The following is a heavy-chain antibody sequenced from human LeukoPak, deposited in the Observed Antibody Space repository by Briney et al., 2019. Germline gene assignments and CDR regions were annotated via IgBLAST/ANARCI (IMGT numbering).Heavy chain of an antibody. Sequence: SETPSLTCTVSGYSISSGYYWGWIRQPPGKGLEWIGSIYHSGSTYYNPSLKSRVTISVDTSKNQFSLKLSSVTAADTAVYYCAREIPASGGSGSHIDYWGQGTLVTVSS. D-gene: IGHD3-10*01. J-gene: IGHJ4*02. CDR2: IYHSGST. CDR1: GYSISSGYY. V-gene: IGHV4-38-2*02. CDR3: AREIPASGGSGSHIDY.